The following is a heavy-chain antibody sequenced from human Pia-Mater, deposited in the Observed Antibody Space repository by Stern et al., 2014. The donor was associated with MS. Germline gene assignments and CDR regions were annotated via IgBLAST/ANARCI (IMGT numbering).Heavy chain of an antibody. CDR3: ARHQSTLVNWFDT. Sequence: EVQLVESGVDVKKPGESLKISCAASGYRFSDNWIGWVRQIPGKGLEWIGIIYPGDTDSRYNPSVQGQVTISADKSTNTAYLQWDSLKASDTAIYYCARHQSTLVNWFDTWGQGTPVTVSS. V-gene: IGHV5-51*01. J-gene: IGHJ5*02. CDR2: IYPGDTDS. D-gene: IGHD2-21*01. CDR1: GYRFSDNW.